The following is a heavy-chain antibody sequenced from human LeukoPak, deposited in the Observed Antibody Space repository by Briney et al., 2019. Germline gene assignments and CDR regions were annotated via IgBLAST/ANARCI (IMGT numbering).Heavy chain of an antibody. J-gene: IGHJ4*02. CDR2: ISGSGGST. Sequence: GGSLRLSCAASGFTFYKFVMTWVRQAPGSGLEWVSAISGSGGSTNYADSVKGRFTISRDNAKNTLYLQMNSLRVEDTAVYYCARGRPHGSDYWGQGTLVTVSS. CDR1: GFTFYKFV. D-gene: IGHD2-15*01. CDR3: ARGRPHGSDY. V-gene: IGHV3-23*01.